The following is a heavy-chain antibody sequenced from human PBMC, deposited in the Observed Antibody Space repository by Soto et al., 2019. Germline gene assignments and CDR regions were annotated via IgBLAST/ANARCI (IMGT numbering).Heavy chain of an antibody. Sequence: PGGSLRLSCAASGFTFSSYAMSWVRQAPGKGLEWVAVISYDGSNKYYADSVKGRFTISRDNSKNTLYLQMNSLRAEDTAVYYCARPITIFGEGDVWCQGTTVTV. V-gene: IGHV3-30-3*01. D-gene: IGHD3-3*01. CDR1: GFTFSSYA. J-gene: IGHJ6*02. CDR3: ARPITIFGEGDV. CDR2: ISYDGSNK.